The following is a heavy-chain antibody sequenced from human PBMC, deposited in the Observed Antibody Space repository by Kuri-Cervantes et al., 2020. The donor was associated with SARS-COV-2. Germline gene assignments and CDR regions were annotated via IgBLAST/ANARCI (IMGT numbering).Heavy chain of an antibody. CDR3: AKVKVVLGYFDY. CDR2: INPDGSYT. CDR1: GFTFSGHW. V-gene: IGHV3-74*01. J-gene: IGHJ4*02. Sequence: GESLKISCAASGFTFSGHWIHWVRQAPGKGLVWVSRINPDGSYTNNADSVQGRFTISRDNPKNTLCLQMNSLRAEDTAVYYCAKVKVVLGYFDYWGQGTLVTVSS. D-gene: IGHD7-27*01.